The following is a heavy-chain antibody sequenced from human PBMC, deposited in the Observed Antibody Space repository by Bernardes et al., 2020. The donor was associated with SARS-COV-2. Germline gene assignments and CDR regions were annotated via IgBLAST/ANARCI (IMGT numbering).Heavy chain of an antibody. D-gene: IGHD2-21*01. J-gene: IGHJ4*02. CDR2: IYYSGST. CDR3: ARTIAYCGGDCYSVFDY. V-gene: IGHV4-39*01. CDR1: GGSISSSSYY. Sequence: TLSLTCTVSGGSISSSSYYWGWIRQPPGKGLEWIGSIYYSGSTYYNPSLKSRVTISVDTSKNQFSLKLSSVTAADTAVYYCARTIAYCGGDCYSVFDYWGQGTLVTVSS.